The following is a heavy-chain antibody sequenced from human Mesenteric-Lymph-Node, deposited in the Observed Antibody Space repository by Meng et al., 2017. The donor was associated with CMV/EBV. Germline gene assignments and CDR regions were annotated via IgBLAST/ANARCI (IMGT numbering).Heavy chain of an antibody. CDR2: ISGGGGKT. CDR1: GFTFSRYC. CDR3: AKGKYQLLYNFDS. D-gene: IGHD2-2*01. Sequence: AASGFTFSRYCMNWVRQAPGKGLEWVSLISGGGGKTYYEDSVRGRFTISRDNSKNMLYLQMNSLRADDTAVYYCAKGKYQLLYNFDSWGQGTLVTVSS. V-gene: IGHV3-23*03. J-gene: IGHJ4*02.